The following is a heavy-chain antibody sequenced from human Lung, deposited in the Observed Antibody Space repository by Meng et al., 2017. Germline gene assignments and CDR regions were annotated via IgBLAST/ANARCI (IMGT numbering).Heavy chain of an antibody. Sequence: QVQLQQSVPGLVVPSEPRSITCTAFGDSLSSGGYDWSWGRQPPGKGLEWIGYVYFSGSTNYNPSLKSRVTISLDTSKNQFSLKLNSVTAADTAVYYCARGGTVVNLGYWGPGTLVTVSS. CDR3: ARGGTVVNLGY. J-gene: IGHJ4*02. CDR2: VYFSGST. V-gene: IGHV4-61*08. D-gene: IGHD4-23*01. CDR1: GDSLSSGGYD.